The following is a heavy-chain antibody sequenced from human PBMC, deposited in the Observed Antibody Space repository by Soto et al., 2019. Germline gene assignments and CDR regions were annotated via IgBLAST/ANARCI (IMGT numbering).Heavy chain of an antibody. CDR2: IWYDGSNK. J-gene: IGHJ6*02. CDR1: GFTFSIYG. V-gene: IGHV3-33*01. CDR3: ARIPERSGDGMDV. Sequence: QVQLVESGGGVVQPGRSLRLSCAGSGFTFSIYGIHWVRQAPGKGLEWVAVIWYDGSNKYYADSVKGRFTISRDNSKNTVYLQMSRLRVEDTAVYYCARIPERSGDGMDVWGQGTTVSVSS.